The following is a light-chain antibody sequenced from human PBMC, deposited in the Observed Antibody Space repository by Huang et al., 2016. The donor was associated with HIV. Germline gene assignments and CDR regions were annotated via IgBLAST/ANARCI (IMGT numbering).Light chain of an antibody. V-gene: IGKV3-15*01. CDR3: QQYNDWPPLT. CDR2: GAS. Sequence: EIEMTQSPAILSVSPGERAPLPCRASQSVNSDLAWYLQKPGQAPRLLSYGASTRAIGIPAKFNGTGSGTEFSLSISNLQSDDFGVYYCQQYNDWPPLTFGGGTKVEI. J-gene: IGKJ4*01. CDR1: QSVNSD.